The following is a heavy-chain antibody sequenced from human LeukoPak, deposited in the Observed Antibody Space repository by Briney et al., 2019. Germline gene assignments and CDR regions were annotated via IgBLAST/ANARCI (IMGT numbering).Heavy chain of an antibody. Sequence: GGSLRLSCSASGFTFSTYPMHWVRQAPGKGLEYVSAISSNGGSTSYADSVKGRFTLSRDNSKNTLYLQMSSLRAEDTAVYYCARQVAFQVDYWGQGTLVTV. CDR1: GFTFSTYP. CDR3: ARQVAFQVDY. CDR2: ISSNGGST. V-gene: IGHV3-64D*09. J-gene: IGHJ4*02.